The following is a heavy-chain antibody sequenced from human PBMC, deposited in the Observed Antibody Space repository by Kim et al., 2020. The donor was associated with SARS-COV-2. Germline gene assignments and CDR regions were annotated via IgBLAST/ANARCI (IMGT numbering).Heavy chain of an antibody. CDR3: NADRRGYTMRVVDSAF. CDR1: GLTFSKAW. V-gene: IGHV3-15*01. D-gene: IGHD3-22*01. CDR2: IKNKNDGGTA. J-gene: IGHJ4*01. Sequence: GGSLRLSCAVSGLTFSKAWVTWVRQAPGKGLQWVGRIKNKNDGGTADYAAPVKGRFIISRDDSKDTVFLQMTSLKSEDTGMYFCNADRRGYTMRVVDSAFWGHGTLVTVSS.